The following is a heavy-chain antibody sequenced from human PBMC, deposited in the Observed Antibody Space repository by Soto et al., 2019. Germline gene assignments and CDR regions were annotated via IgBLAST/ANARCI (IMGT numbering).Heavy chain of an antibody. CDR2: IYYSGST. J-gene: IGHJ6*02. D-gene: IGHD5-18*01. CDR3: ARDGRGYSYCHGEYYYYGMDV. CDR1: GGSISSGDYY. Sequence: SETLSLTCTVSGGSISSGDYYWSWLRQPPGKGLEWIGYIYYSGSTYYNPSLKSRVTISVDTSKNQFSLKLSSVTAADTAVYYCARDGRGYSYCHGEYYYYGMDVSGQATTVTLS. V-gene: IGHV4-30-4*01.